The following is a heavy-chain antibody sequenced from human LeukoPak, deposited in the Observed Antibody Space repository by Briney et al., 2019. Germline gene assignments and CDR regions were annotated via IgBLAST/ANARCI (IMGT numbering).Heavy chain of an antibody. Sequence: SETLSLTCAVYGGSFSGYYWSWIRQPPGKGLEWIGEINHSGSTNYNPSLKSRVTISVDTSKNQFSLKLSSVTAADTAVYYCARGRRDRCSGGSCYPRYYYYYYGMDVWGQGTTVTVSS. D-gene: IGHD2-15*01. V-gene: IGHV4-34*01. J-gene: IGHJ6*02. CDR1: GGSFSGYY. CDR2: INHSGST. CDR3: ARGRRDRCSGGSCYPRYYYYYYGMDV.